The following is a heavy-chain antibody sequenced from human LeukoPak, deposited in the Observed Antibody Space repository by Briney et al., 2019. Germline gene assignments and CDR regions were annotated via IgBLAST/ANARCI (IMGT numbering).Heavy chain of an antibody. CDR1: GGSVSTSGCY. J-gene: IGHJ4*02. CDR2: ISYIGTT. Sequence: SETLSLTCTVSGGSVSTSGCYWGWIRQPPGKGLEWIGTISYIGTTYYNPSLKSRVTISADMSNNQFSLKLSSVTAADTAVYYCARVQWLEDIDYWGQGTLVTVSS. V-gene: IGHV4-39*01. D-gene: IGHD6-19*01. CDR3: ARVQWLEDIDY.